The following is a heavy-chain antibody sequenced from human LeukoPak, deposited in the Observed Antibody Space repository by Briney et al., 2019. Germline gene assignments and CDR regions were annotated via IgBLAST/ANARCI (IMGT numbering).Heavy chain of an antibody. CDR2: ISSSSSTI. Sequence: GVSLRLSCAASGFTFSTYSMNWVRQAPGRGLEWLSYISSSSSTIYSADSMKGRFTVSRDNAKNSLYLQMNSLGAEDTAVYYCARGYYGSGSYWDYWGRGTLVTVSS. J-gene: IGHJ4*02. CDR1: GFTFSTYS. V-gene: IGHV3-48*01. D-gene: IGHD3-10*01. CDR3: ARGYYGSGSYWDY.